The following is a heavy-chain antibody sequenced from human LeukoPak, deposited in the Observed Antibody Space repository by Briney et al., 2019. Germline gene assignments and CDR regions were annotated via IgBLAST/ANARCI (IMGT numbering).Heavy chain of an antibody. J-gene: IGHJ4*02. CDR2: VHYSGNT. D-gene: IGHD3-9*01. V-gene: IGHV4-59*12. CDR1: GGSINTTY. CDR3: ARKREYYDILTGYYIGYFDY. Sequence: SETLSLTCSVSGGSINTTYWSWIRQPPGKGLEWIGNVHYSGNTNYNSSLKSRVTISVDTSKNQFSLKLSSVTAADTAVYYCARKREYYDILTGYYIGYFDYWGQGTLVTVSS.